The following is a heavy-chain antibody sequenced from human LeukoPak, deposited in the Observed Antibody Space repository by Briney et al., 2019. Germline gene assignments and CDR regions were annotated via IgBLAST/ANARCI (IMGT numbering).Heavy chain of an antibody. CDR3: AKADEDCSGGSCYTPGLDY. V-gene: IGHV3-23*01. J-gene: IGHJ4*02. D-gene: IGHD2-15*01. CDR1: GFTFSSYA. CDR2: ISGSGDST. Sequence: GGSLRLSCGAYGFTFSSYAMSWVRQAPGKGLEWVSAISGSGDSTYCADSVKGRFSISRDNSKNTLYLQMNSLRVEDTAVYYCAKADEDCSGGSCYTPGLDYWGQGTLVTVSS.